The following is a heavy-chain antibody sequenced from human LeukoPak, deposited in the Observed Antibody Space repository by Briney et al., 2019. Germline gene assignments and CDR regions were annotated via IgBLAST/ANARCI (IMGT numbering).Heavy chain of an antibody. D-gene: IGHD6-25*01. CDR3: AREGGPYRPLDY. CDR1: GGSVTSTNW. J-gene: IGHJ4*02. CDR2: VHLNGNT. V-gene: IGHV4-4*02. Sequence: SETLSLTCGVSGGSVTSTNWWTWIRQPPGKGLEWIGEVHLNGNTNYNPSLYGRVTMSVDKSENHVSLKLTSLTAADTAVYYCAREGGPYRPLDYSGQGTLVTATS.